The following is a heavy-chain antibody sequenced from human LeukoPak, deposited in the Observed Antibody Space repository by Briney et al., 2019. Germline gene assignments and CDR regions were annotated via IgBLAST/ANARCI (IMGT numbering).Heavy chain of an antibody. CDR2: IIPIFGTA. Sequence: ASVRVSCKASGGTFSRYAISWVREAPGEGLEWRGGIIPIFGTANYAQKFQGTVPINPDESTITAYMEQSSLRSEDTAEYYCASNWRGLYSSSWYRVWDAFVILVQGAMVTVCS. CDR3: ASNWRGLYSSSWYRVWDAFVI. J-gene: IGHJ3*02. CDR1: GGTFSRYA. D-gene: IGHD6-13*01. V-gene: IGHV1-69*01.